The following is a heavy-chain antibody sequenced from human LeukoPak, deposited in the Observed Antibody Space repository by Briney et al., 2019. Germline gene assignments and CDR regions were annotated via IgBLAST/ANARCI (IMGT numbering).Heavy chain of an antibody. CDR2: IRSDGSNK. J-gene: IGHJ4*02. CDR3: AKEGNYYDSSGYYYYFDN. Sequence: GGSLRLSCAGSGFSFSSYGMHWVRQAPGKGLEWMAFIRSDGSNKYYADSVKGRFTISRDNSKNTLYLQMTSLRAKDTAVYYCAKEGNYYDSSGYYYYFDNWGQGTLVTVSS. D-gene: IGHD3-22*01. V-gene: IGHV3-30*02. CDR1: GFSFSSYG.